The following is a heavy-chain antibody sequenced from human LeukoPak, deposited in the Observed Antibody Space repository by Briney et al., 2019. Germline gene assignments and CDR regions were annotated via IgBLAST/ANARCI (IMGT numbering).Heavy chain of an antibody. Sequence: GASVKVSCKASGYTFTSYGISWVRQAPGQGLEWMGWISAYNGNTNYAQKLQGRVTITADKSTSTAYMELSSLRSEDTAVYYCARDLGPHAFDIWGQGTMVTVSS. CDR2: ISAYNGNT. V-gene: IGHV1-18*01. CDR3: ARDLGPHAFDI. CDR1: GYTFTSYG. J-gene: IGHJ3*02. D-gene: IGHD3-16*01.